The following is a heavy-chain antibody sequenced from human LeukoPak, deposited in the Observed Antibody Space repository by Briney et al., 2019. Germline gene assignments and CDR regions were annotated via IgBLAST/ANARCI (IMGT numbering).Heavy chain of an antibody. V-gene: IGHV4-59*08. D-gene: IGHD3-22*01. J-gene: IGHJ3*02. Sequence: KPSETLSLTCTVSGGSISSYYWSWIRQPPGKGLEWIGYIYYSGSTNYNPSLKSRVTISVDTSKNQFSLKLSSVTAADTAVYYCARHYDSSGSMRDAFDIWGQGTMVTVSS. CDR1: GGSISSYY. CDR2: IYYSGST. CDR3: ARHYDSSGSMRDAFDI.